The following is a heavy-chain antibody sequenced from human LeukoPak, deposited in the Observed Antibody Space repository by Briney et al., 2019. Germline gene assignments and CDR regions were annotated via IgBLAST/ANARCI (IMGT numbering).Heavy chain of an antibody. J-gene: IGHJ4*02. D-gene: IGHD3-22*01. CDR1: GFTVSSNY. CDR3: ARERYYYDRWADGSSYYFDY. Sequence: GGSLRLSCAASGFTVSSNYMSWVRQAPGKGLEWVSVIYSGGSTYYADSVKGRFTISRDNSKNTLYLQMNSLRAEDTAVYYCARERYYYDRWADGSSYYFDYWGQGTLVTVSS. CDR2: IYSGGST. V-gene: IGHV3-66*02.